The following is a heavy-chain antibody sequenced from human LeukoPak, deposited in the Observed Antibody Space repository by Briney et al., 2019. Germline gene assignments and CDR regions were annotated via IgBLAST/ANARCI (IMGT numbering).Heavy chain of an antibody. D-gene: IGHD3-10*01. J-gene: IGHJ1*01. Sequence: SVKVSCKASGGTFSSYAISWVRQAPGHGLEWMGRIIPIFGTTSYAQRFQGRITITADESTSTAHMELSSLRSDDTAVYYCARGTVTVPRGVTNTAPFSVWGQGTLVTVSS. CDR2: IIPIFGTT. V-gene: IGHV1-69*13. CDR3: ARGTVTVPRGVTNTAPFSV. CDR1: GGTFSSYA.